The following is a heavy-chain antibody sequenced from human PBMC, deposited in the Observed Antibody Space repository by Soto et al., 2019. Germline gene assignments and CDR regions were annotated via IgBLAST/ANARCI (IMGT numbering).Heavy chain of an antibody. J-gene: IGHJ4*02. D-gene: IGHD1-26*01. CDR1: GYTLSNYA. V-gene: IGHV3-23*01. CDR2: ISGSGGGT. CDR3: AKAIYSGTYYFDY. Sequence: AGSLSLSCAASGYTLSNYAMNWVRQAPGKGLEWVSSISGSGGGTYYADAVKGRFTISRDNSKNTLYLQMNSLRAEDTALHYCAKAIYSGTYYFDYWGQGTLVTVSS.